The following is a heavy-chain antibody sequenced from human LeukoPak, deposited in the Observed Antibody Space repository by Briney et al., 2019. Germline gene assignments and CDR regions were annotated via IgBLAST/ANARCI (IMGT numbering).Heavy chain of an antibody. CDR2: IIDSGDKT. J-gene: IGHJ4*02. D-gene: IGHD3-22*01. V-gene: IGHV3-23*01. Sequence: GGSLRLSCAASGFTFSSYAMSWVRQAPGKGLEWVSIIIDSGDKTYYADSVKGRFTISRDNSKNTLYLQMNSLRAEDTAVYYCARGYYYDSSGYSDYWGQGTLVTVSS. CDR1: GFTFSSYA. CDR3: ARGYYYDSSGYSDY.